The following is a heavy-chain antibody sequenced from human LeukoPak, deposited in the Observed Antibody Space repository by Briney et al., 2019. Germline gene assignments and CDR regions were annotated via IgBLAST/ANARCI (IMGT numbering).Heavy chain of an antibody. CDR1: GFAFSSYR. J-gene: IGHJ6*02. CDR2: ISSSRSYI. D-gene: IGHD5-18*01. V-gene: IGHV3-21*01. Sequence: GGSVRLLCAASGFAFSSYRMKWVRRAPGKGLEWVSAISSSRSYIYYADAVRGRFTVSRDNAKKSLYLQMNSLRAEDTAVYYCASGGYSYGYSGYYYGMDVWGQGTTVTVSS. CDR3: ASGGYSYGYSGYYYGMDV.